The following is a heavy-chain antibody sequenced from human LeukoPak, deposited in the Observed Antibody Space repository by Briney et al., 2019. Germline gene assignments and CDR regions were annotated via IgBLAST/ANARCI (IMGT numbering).Heavy chain of an antibody. CDR1: GGSISSGGNS. CDR3: ASTYYYGSGSLGGSWFDP. V-gene: IGHV4-30-4*07. CDR2: ISYSGTT. D-gene: IGHD3-10*01. Sequence: TLSLTCGVSGGSISSGGNSWNWIRQPPGEGLEWIGYISYSGTTYYNPSLKSRVTISLDTSKSQFSLKLSSVTAADTAVYYCASTYYYGSGSLGGSWFDPWGQGTLVTVSS. J-gene: IGHJ5*02.